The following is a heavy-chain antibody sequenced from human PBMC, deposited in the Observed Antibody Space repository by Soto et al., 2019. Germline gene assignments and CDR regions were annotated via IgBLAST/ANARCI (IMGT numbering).Heavy chain of an antibody. D-gene: IGHD3-3*01. CDR3: GRGFRGGAADWFAP. CDR1: GYTFTSYA. Sequence: ASVKVSCKASGYTFTSYAMHWVRQAPGQRLEWMGWINAGNGNTKYSQKFQGRVTITRDTSASTAYIELSSLRSEDTAVYYCGRGFRGGAADWFAPWGQGTLVTVS. CDR2: INAGNGNT. V-gene: IGHV1-3*01. J-gene: IGHJ5*02.